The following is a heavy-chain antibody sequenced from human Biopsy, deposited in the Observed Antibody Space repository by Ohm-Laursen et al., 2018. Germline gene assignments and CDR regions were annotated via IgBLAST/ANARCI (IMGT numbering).Heavy chain of an antibody. CDR1: GYTFTGQY. CDR2: INPHSGTT. V-gene: IGHV1-2*02. J-gene: IGHJ6*02. D-gene: IGHD3-10*01. Sequence: ASVKVSCKVSGYTFTGQYLHWVRQVPGQGLEWMGWINPHSGTTKFAQDFQGRVTMTRDTSITTAYMELRRLRSDDTAVYYCARDRHHAAGSYAGMDVWGQGTTVTVSS. CDR3: ARDRHHAAGSYAGMDV.